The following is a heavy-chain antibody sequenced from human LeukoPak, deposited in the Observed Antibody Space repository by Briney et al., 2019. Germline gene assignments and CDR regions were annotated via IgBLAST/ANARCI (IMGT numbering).Heavy chain of an antibody. D-gene: IGHD3-3*01. V-gene: IGHV3-21*04. J-gene: IGHJ4*02. CDR1: GFTFSSYS. CDR2: ISSSSSYI. Sequence: GGSLRLSSAASGFTFSSYSMNWVRQAPGKGLEWVSSISSSSSYIYYADSVKGRFTISRDNAKNSLYMQMNSLRAEDTAIYYCARDERLLSFLKWGQGTLVTVSS. CDR3: ARDERLLSFLK.